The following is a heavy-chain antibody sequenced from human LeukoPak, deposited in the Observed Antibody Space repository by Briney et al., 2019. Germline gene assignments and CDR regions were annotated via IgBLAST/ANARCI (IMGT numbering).Heavy chain of an antibody. V-gene: IGHV3-23*01. CDR2: ISGSGGST. CDR3: AKDDSSWMRVALDY. Sequence: GGSLRLSCAASGFTFSSYAMNWVRQAPGKGLEWVSAISGSGGSTYYADSVKGRFTISRDNSKNTLYLQMNSLRAEDTAVYYCAKDDSSWMRVALDYWGQGTLVTVSS. J-gene: IGHJ4*02. CDR1: GFTFSSYA. D-gene: IGHD6-13*01.